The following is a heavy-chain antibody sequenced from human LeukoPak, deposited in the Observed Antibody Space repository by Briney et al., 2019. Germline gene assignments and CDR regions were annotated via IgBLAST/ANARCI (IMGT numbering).Heavy chain of an antibody. Sequence: GGSLRLSCAASGVTFSSYAMSWVRQAPGKGLEWVSGINGGGGSTYYADSVKGRFTISRDNSKNTLYLQMNSLRAEDTAVYYCAKVMGSWLNHDAFDIWGQGTMVTVSS. V-gene: IGHV3-23*01. CDR3: AKVMGSWLNHDAFDI. J-gene: IGHJ3*02. D-gene: IGHD3-10*01. CDR1: GVTFSSYA. CDR2: INGGGGST.